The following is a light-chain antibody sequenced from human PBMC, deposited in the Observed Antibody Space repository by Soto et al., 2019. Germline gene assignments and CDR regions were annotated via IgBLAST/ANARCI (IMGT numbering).Light chain of an antibody. Sequence: QSALTQPASVSGSPGQSITISCTGTSSDVGGYNYVSWYQQHPGKAPKVMIYEVSNRPSGVSNRFSGSKSGNTASLTISGLQAEDEADYYCSSYTTTSTRVFGGGPKLTVL. J-gene: IGLJ3*02. CDR2: EVS. V-gene: IGLV2-14*01. CDR1: SSDVGGYNY. CDR3: SSYTTTSTRV.